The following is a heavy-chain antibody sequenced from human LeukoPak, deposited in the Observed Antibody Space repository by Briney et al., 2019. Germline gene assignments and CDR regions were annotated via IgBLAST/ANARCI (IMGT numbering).Heavy chain of an antibody. V-gene: IGHV1-18*01. CDR1: GYTYTRYG. J-gene: IGHJ5*02. CDR2: ISTYTGNT. CDR3: ARSGGSSGFDA. Sequence: ASVHVSCKASGYTYTRYGISWVGQAPGQGLAGMGWISTYTGNTNDAQKLESRVTMTTDTTTSTGYMELRSLRSDDTAVYYCARSGGSSGFDAWGQGTLVTVSS. D-gene: IGHD2-15*01.